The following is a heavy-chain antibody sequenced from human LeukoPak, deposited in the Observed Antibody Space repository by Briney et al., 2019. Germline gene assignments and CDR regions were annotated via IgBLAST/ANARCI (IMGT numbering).Heavy chain of an antibody. V-gene: IGHV5-51*01. J-gene: IGHJ3*02. CDR3: ASPYSSGWRGDAFDI. Sequence: GESLKISCKGSGYSFTTYWIGWVRQMPGKGLEWMGIIYPGDSDATYSPSFQGQVTISADKSISTAYLQWSSLKATDTAIYYCASPYSSGWRGDAFDIWGQGTMVTVSS. CDR1: GYSFTTYW. CDR2: IYPGDSDA. D-gene: IGHD6-25*01.